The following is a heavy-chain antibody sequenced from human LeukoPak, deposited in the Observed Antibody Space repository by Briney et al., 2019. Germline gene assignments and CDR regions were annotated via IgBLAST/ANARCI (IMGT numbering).Heavy chain of an antibody. Sequence: SETLSLTCTVSGGSISSYYWSWIRQPPGKGLEWIGYIYYSGSTNYNPSLKSRVTISVDTSKNQFSLKLSSVTAADTAVYYCARATPLDYYDSSGYYSMNFDYWGQGTLVTVSS. CDR3: ARATPLDYYDSSGYYSMNFDY. V-gene: IGHV4-59*01. CDR2: IYYSGST. CDR1: GGSISSYY. J-gene: IGHJ4*02. D-gene: IGHD3-22*01.